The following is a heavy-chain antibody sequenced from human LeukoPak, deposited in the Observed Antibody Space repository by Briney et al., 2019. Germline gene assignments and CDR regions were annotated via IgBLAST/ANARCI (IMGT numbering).Heavy chain of an antibody. CDR1: GFTFSSYG. D-gene: IGHD6-13*01. CDR3: ARETLIAAAGLFDY. J-gene: IGHJ4*02. CDR2: IWYDGSNK. V-gene: IGHV3-33*01. Sequence: PGGSLRLSCAASGFTFSSYGMHWVRQAPGKGLEWVAVIWYDGSNKYYADSVKGRFTISRDNSKNTLYLQMNSLRAEDTAVYYCARETLIAAAGLFDYWGQGTLVTVSS.